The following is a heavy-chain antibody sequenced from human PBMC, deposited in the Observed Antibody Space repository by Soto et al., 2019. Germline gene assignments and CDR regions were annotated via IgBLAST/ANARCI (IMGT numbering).Heavy chain of an antibody. CDR3: ARLDSVYGDYLSVSFFDY. D-gene: IGHD4-17*01. V-gene: IGHV4-39*01. CDR1: GGSISSSSYY. J-gene: IGHJ4*02. Sequence: PSETLSLTCTVSGGSISSSSYYWGWIRQPPGKGLEWIGSIYYSGSTYYNPSLKSRVTISVDTSKNQFSLKLSSVTAADTAVYYCARLDSVYGDYLSVSFFDYWGQGTLVTVSS. CDR2: IYYSGST.